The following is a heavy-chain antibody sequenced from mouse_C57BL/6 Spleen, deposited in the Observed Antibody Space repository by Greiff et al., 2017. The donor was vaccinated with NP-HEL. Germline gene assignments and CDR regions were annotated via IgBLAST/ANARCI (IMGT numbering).Heavy chain of an antibody. V-gene: IGHV1-18*01. D-gene: IGHD1-2*01. CDR2: INPNNGGT. J-gene: IGHJ1*03. CDR1: GYTFTDYN. CDR3: ARGYEYFDV. Sequence: VHVKQSGPELVKPGASVKIPCKASGYTFTDYNMDWVKQSHGKSLEWIGDINPNNGGTIYNQKFKGKATLTVDKSSSTAYMELRSLTSEDTAVYYCARGYEYFDVWGTGTTVTVSS.